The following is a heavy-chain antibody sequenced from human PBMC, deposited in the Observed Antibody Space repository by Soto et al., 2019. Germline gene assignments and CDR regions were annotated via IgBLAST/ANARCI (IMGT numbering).Heavy chain of an antibody. V-gene: IGHV3-30*18. CDR3: AKDGTPEWLLYGDYYYYYHMDV. CDR1: GFTFSSYG. J-gene: IGHJ6*03. CDR2: ISYDGSNK. D-gene: IGHD3-3*01. Sequence: QVQLVESGGGVVQPGRSLRLSCAASGFTFSSYGMHWVRQAPGKGLEWVAVISYDGSNKNYADSVKGRFTISRDNSKNTLYLQMNRLRAEDTAVYYCAKDGTPEWLLYGDYYYYYHMDVWGKGTTVTVSS.